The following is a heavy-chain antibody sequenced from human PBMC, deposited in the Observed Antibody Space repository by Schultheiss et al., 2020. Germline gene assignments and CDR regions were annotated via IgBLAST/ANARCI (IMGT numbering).Heavy chain of an antibody. CDR3: AKASRDGYNYFDY. J-gene: IGHJ4*02. CDR1: GFTFSNYG. Sequence: AGSLRLSCAASGFTFSNYGMSWVRQGPGKGLEWVSAISGSGGSTYYADSVKGRFAISRDNSENTLYLQMNSLRAEDTAVYYCAKASRDGYNYFDYWGQGTLVTVSS. CDR2: ISGSGGST. V-gene: IGHV3-23*01. D-gene: IGHD5-24*01.